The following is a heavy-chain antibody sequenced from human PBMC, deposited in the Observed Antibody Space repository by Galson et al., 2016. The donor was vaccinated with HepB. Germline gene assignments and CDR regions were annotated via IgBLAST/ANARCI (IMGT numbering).Heavy chain of an antibody. CDR2: MDPNNGNI. J-gene: IGHJ5*02. V-gene: IGHV1-8*01. Sequence: SVKVSCKASGYAFGSYDINWVRQAPGQGLEWMGWMDPNNGNIGYAQKSQGRVTMTRDTSITTAYMELSSLTSDDTAVYYCARNPSHTGWFDPWGQGTLVTVSS. CDR3: ARNPSHTGWFDP. CDR1: GYAFGSYD. D-gene: IGHD1-14*01.